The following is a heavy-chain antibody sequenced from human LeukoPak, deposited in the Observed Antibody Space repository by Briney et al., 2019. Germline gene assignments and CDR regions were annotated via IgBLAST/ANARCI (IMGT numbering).Heavy chain of an antibody. CDR2: IYYSGST. D-gene: IGHD1-26*01. CDR1: GGSISSYY. J-gene: IGHJ4*02. Sequence: SETLSLTCTVSGGSISSYYWSWIRQPPGKGLEWIGYIYYSGSTNYNPSLKSRVTISVDTSKNQFSLKLSSVTAADSAVYYCARHSGSYHDFDYWCQGTLVTVSS. V-gene: IGHV4-59*01. CDR3: ARHSGSYHDFDY.